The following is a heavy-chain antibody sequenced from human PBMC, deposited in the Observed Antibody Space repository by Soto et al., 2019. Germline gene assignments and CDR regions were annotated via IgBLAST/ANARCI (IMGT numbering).Heavy chain of an antibody. CDR1: GYSFTSYW. V-gene: IGHV5-51*01. CDR3: ARPLRYFDYGEQPNYYGMDV. Sequence: PGESLKISCKGSGYSFTSYWIGWVRQMPGKGLEWMGIIYPGDSDTRYSPSFQGQVTISADKSISTAYLQWSSLKASDTAMYYCARPLRYFDYGEQPNYYGMDVWGQGTTVTVSS. CDR2: IYPGDSDT. D-gene: IGHD3-9*01. J-gene: IGHJ6*02.